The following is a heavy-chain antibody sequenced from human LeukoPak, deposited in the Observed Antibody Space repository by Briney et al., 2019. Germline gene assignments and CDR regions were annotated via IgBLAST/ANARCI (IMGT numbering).Heavy chain of an antibody. D-gene: IGHD6-6*01. CDR1: GYTLTELS. V-gene: IGHV1-24*01. CDR3: ATENAYSSSSREYWYYYGMDV. J-gene: IGHJ6*02. CDR2: FDPEDGET. Sequence: ASVKVSCKVSGYTLTELSMHWVRQAPGKGLEWMGGFDPEDGETIYAQKFQGRVTMTEDTSTDTAYMELSSLRSEDTAVYYCATENAYSSSSREYWYYYGMDVWGQGTTVTVSS.